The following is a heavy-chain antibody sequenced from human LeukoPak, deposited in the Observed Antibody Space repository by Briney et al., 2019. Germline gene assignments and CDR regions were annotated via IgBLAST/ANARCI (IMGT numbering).Heavy chain of an antibody. CDR2: INHSGST. Sequence: SETLSLTCAVCGGSFSGYYWSWIRQPPGKGLGWIGEINHSGSTNYNPSLKSRVTISVDTSKNQFSLKLSSVTAADTAVYYCARLYDSGWYLDYWGQGTLVTVSS. CDR3: ARLYDSGWYLDY. J-gene: IGHJ4*02. CDR1: GGSFSGYY. V-gene: IGHV4-34*01. D-gene: IGHD6-19*01.